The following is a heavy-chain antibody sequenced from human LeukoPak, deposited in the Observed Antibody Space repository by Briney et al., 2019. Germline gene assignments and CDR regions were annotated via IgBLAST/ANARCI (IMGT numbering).Heavy chain of an antibody. V-gene: IGHV4-30-4*01. CDR3: ARVRRGVTPDAFDI. D-gene: IGHD3-10*01. CDR2: IYYSGST. Sequence: SQTLSLTCTVSGGSISSGDYYWSWIRQPPGKGLEWIGYIYYSGSTYYNPSLKSRVTISVDTSKNQFSLKLSSVTAADTAVYYCARVRRGVTPDAFDIWGQGTMVTVSS. J-gene: IGHJ3*02. CDR1: GGSISSGDYY.